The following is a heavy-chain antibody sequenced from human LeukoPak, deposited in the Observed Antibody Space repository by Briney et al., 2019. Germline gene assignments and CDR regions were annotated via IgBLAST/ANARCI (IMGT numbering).Heavy chain of an antibody. D-gene: IGHD1-26*01. Sequence: ASVKVSCKASGYTFTSYDINWVRQATGQGLEWMGWMNPNSGNTGYAQKFQGRVTMTRNTSISTAYMELSSLRSEDTAAYYCATPSGSYYGSYFDYWGQGTLVTVSS. V-gene: IGHV1-8*01. J-gene: IGHJ4*02. CDR3: ATPSGSYYGSYFDY. CDR2: MNPNSGNT. CDR1: GYTFTSYD.